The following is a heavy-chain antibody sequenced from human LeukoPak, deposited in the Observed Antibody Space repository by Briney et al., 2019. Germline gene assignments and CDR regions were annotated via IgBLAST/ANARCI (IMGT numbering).Heavy chain of an antibody. CDR3: ARVSLSGYIVGYMYHYYMDV. J-gene: IGHJ6*03. CDR2: IHFDGSTS. CDR1: EFTFSSYG. D-gene: IGHD5-18*01. V-gene: IGHV3-30*02. Sequence: GGSLRLSCVASEFTFSSYGMHWVRQAPGKGLEWVAFIHFDGSTSSSASVKGRLTISRDNSNNTLCLQVNCPRPADTAIYYCARVSLSGYIVGYMYHYYMDVWGKGTTVTVSS.